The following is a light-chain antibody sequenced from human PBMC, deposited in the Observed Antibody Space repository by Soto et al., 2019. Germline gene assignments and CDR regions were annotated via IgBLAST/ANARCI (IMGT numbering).Light chain of an antibody. J-gene: IGKJ3*01. CDR2: DAS. Sequence: EIVLTQSPATXXXXXXXXXXXSLXASQSVSSYLAWYQQKPGQAPRLLIYDASNRATGIPARFSGSGSGTDFTLTISSLEPEDFAVYYCQQRSNWPLTFGPGTKVDIK. V-gene: IGKV3-11*01. CDR1: QSVSSY. CDR3: QQRSNWPLT.